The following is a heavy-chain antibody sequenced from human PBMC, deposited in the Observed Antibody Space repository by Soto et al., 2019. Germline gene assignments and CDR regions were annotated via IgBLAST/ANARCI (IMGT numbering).Heavy chain of an antibody. CDR2: IYHSGST. CDR1: GGSISSGGYS. V-gene: IGHV4-30-2*01. Sequence: QLQLQESGSGLMKPSQTLSLTCAVSGGSISSGGYSWSWIRQPPGKGLEWIGYIYHSGSTYYNPSLKSRVTISVDRSKNQFSLKLSSVTAADTAVYYCARGYYDSSGYYVEAFDIWGQGTMVTVSS. CDR3: ARGYYDSSGYYVEAFDI. D-gene: IGHD3-22*01. J-gene: IGHJ3*02.